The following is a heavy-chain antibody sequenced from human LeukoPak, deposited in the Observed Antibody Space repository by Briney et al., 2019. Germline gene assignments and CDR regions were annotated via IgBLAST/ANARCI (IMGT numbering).Heavy chain of an antibody. CDR1: GGSFSGYY. V-gene: IGHV3-66*04. Sequence: ETLSLTCAVYGGSFSGYYWSWVRQAPGKGLEWVSVIYSGGSTYYADSVKGRFTISRDNSKNTLYLQMNSLRAEDTAVYYCARPTYYYDSSGYYGTSYGMDVWGQGTTVTVSS. J-gene: IGHJ6*02. CDR3: ARPTYYYDSSGYYGTSYGMDV. CDR2: IYSGGST. D-gene: IGHD3-22*01.